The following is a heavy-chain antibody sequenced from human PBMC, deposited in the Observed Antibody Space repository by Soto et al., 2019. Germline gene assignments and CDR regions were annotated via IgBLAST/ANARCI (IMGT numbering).Heavy chain of an antibody. CDR1: GYIFVNYG. Sequence: QVQLVQSGDEVKKPGASVKVSCKASGYIFVNYGIAWVPQAPRQGLGWMGWISPYTGNTHSASKVQGRLTMTTDTPTSTAYMDLGSLTSDDTAVYYCVMVDNYVTPTPQDVWGQGTTVTVSS. CDR3: VMVDNYVTPTPQDV. V-gene: IGHV1-18*01. D-gene: IGHD3-16*01. J-gene: IGHJ6*02. CDR2: ISPYTGNT.